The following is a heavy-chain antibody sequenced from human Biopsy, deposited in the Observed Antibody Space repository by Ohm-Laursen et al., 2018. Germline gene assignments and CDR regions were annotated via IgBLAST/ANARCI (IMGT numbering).Heavy chain of an antibody. D-gene: IGHD1-26*01. CDR1: GDSIRNYY. V-gene: IGHV4-4*07. J-gene: IGHJ3*02. Sequence: TLSLTCTVSGDSIRNYYWSWIRQAAGKGLEWIGRIYPGGGTIYSPSLKSRVTMSVDTSKNHFSLNLNSVTAADTAVYYCAGIVLGPTNDAFDIWGQGTMVTVSS. CDR3: AGIVLGPTNDAFDI. CDR2: IYPGGGT.